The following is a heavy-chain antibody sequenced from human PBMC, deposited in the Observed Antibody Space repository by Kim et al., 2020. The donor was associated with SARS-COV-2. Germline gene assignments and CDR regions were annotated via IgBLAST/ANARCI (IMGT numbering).Heavy chain of an antibody. D-gene: IGHD3-3*01. CDR3: ARAGSDFWSGNYYYYGMDV. CDR1: GGSISSSSYY. J-gene: IGHJ6*02. CDR2: IYYSGST. V-gene: IGHV4-39*01. Sequence: SETLSLTCTVSGGSISSSSYYWGWIRQPPGKGLEWIGSIYYSGSTYYNPSLKSRVTISVDTSKNQFSLKLSSVTAADTAVYYCARAGSDFWSGNYYYYGMDVWGQGTTVTVSS.